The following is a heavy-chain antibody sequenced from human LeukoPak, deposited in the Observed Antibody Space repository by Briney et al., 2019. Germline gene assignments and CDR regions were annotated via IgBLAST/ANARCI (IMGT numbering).Heavy chain of an antibody. D-gene: IGHD5-12*01. Sequence: GGSLRLSCAASGFTFSTFAMIWVRQPPGKGLEWVSSIFPSGGEIHYADSVKGRFTISRDNSKNTLYLQMNSLRAEDTAVYYCAKGGLLVASFDYWGQGTLVTVSS. CDR3: AKGGLLVASFDY. J-gene: IGHJ4*02. CDR2: IFPSGGEI. CDR1: GFTFSTFA. V-gene: IGHV3-23*01.